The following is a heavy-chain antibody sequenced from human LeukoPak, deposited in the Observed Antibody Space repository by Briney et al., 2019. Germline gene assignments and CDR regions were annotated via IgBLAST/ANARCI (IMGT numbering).Heavy chain of an antibody. Sequence: GGSLRLSCAASGVTFSSYNMNRVRQTPGKGLEWVSSISSSSSFIYYADSVKGRFTISRDNAKNSLYLQMNSLRAEDTAVYYCARDVLIAADGVIRLDAFDIWGQGTVVTVSS. CDR2: ISSSSSFI. CDR3: ARDVLIAADGVIRLDAFDI. V-gene: IGHV3-21*01. CDR1: GVTFSSYN. D-gene: IGHD6-13*01. J-gene: IGHJ3*02.